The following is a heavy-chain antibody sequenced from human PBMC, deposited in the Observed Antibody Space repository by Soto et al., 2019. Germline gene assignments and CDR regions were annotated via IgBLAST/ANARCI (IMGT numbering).Heavy chain of an antibody. J-gene: IGHJ5*02. CDR2: IYYSGST. CDR1: GGSISSSSYY. Sequence: SETLSLACTVSGGSISSSSYYWGWIRQPPGKGLEWIGSIYYSGSTYYNPSLKSRVTISVDTSKNQFSLKLSSVTAADTAVYHCARHIPQNWFDPWGQGTLVTGSS. CDR3: ARHIPQNWFDP. V-gene: IGHV4-39*01.